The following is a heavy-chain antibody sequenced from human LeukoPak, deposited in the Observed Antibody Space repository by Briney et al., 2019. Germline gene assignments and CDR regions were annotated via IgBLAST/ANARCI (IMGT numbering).Heavy chain of an antibody. D-gene: IGHD5-12*01. Sequence: SETLSLTCTGSGGSISSSSYYWGWMRQPPRKGLEWIGSIYHSGSTYYNPSLKSRVTIAVETSKNQFSLKLSSVTAADKAVYYCARSCRILDIVATIRARLGGNGFDIWGQGTMVTVSS. CDR3: ARSCRILDIVATIRARLGGNGFDI. CDR1: GGSISSSSYY. V-gene: IGHV4-39*07. J-gene: IGHJ3*02. CDR2: IYHSGST.